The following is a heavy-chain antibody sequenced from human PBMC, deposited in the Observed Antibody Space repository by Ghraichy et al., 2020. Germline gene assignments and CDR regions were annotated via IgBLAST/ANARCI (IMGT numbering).Heavy chain of an antibody. V-gene: IGHV3-48*02. D-gene: IGHD4-17*01. CDR1: GFSFSSYN. CDR2: ISHSSGII. Sequence: GGSLRLSCVASGFSFSSYNMKWVRQAPGKGLEWVSYISHSSGIIYYADSVKGRFTISRDNAKNSLYLQMNSLRHEDTAVYYCARDLYGDYTIDYWGQGTLVTVSS. CDR3: ARDLYGDYTIDY. J-gene: IGHJ4*02.